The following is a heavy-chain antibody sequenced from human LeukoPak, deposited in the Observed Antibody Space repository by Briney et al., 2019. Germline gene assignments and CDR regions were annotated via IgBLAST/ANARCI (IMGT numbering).Heavy chain of an antibody. CDR2: ISYDGSNK. V-gene: IGHV3-30-3*01. CDR1: GFTFSSYA. J-gene: IGHJ4*02. CDR3: ARVLNYYDSSGYYFSY. D-gene: IGHD3-22*01. Sequence: GGSLRLSCSASGFTFSSYAMHWVRQAPGKGLEWVAVISYDGSNKYYADSVKGRFTISRDNSKNTLYLQMNSLRAEDTAVYYCARVLNYYDSSGYYFSYWGQGTLVTVSS.